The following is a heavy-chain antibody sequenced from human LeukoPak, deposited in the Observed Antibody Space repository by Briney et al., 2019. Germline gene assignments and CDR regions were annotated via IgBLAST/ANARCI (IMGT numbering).Heavy chain of an antibody. D-gene: IGHD3-22*01. CDR1: GFTFSSYG. CDR3: AKDPASMIVVVITTSSFDY. Sequence: GGSLRLTCAASGFTFSSYGMSWVRQAPGKGLEWVSAISGSDGSTYYADSVKGRFTISRDNSKNTLYLQMNSLRAEDTAVYYCAKDPASMIVVVITTSSFDYWGQGTLVTVSS. CDR2: ISGSDGST. J-gene: IGHJ4*02. V-gene: IGHV3-23*01.